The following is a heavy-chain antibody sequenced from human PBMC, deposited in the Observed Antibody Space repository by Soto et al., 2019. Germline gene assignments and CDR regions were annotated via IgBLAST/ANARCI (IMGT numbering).Heavy chain of an antibody. D-gene: IGHD3-16*01. V-gene: IGHV4-30-4*01. CDR2: IYYSGNT. CDR3: ARGRYGGIITFAY. J-gene: IGHJ4*02. Sequence: QVQLQESGPGLVKPSQTLSLTCTVSCCSISSGDYYWRWIRKHPGKGLEWIGSIYYSGNTYYNPSRKSRVNISVATSKNQFSRQLSSVAAADTAVYYWARGRYGGIITFAYWGQGPLVTVSS. CDR1: CCSISSGDYY.